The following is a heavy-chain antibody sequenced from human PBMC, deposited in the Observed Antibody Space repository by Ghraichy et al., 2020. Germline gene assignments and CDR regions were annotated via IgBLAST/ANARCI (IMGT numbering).Heavy chain of an antibody. V-gene: IGHV1-8*01. CDR1: GYTFTSYD. Sequence: ASVKVSCKASGYTFTSYDINWVRQATGQGLEWMGWMNPNSGNTGYAQKFQGRVTMTRNTSISTAYMELSSLRSEDTAVYYCARRLYCSSTSCHRNWFDPWGQGTLVTVSS. J-gene: IGHJ5*02. D-gene: IGHD2-2*02. CDR3: ARRLYCSSTSCHRNWFDP. CDR2: MNPNSGNT.